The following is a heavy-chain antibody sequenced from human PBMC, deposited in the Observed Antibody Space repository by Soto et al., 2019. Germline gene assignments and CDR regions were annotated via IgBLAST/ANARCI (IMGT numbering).Heavy chain of an antibody. V-gene: IGHV3-23*01. CDR2: ITDVGDPT. Sequence: PGESLTISCASSGFTFCTYAMNWVRQAPGKGLEWVSTITDVGDPTYYADSVKGRFTISRDNSKNTLFLQMNSLRAEDTARYYCAKDRDIAYHLEGGFYYSGMDVWGQGTTVTVSS. CDR1: GFTFCTYA. J-gene: IGHJ6*02. CDR3: AKDRDIAYHLEGGFYYSGMDV. D-gene: IGHD5-12*01.